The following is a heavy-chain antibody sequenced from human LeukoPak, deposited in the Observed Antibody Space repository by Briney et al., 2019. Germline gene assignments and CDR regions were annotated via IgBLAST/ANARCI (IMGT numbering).Heavy chain of an antibody. CDR3: ARPTIFGVVIDAFDI. CDR1: GGTFSSYA. CDR2: IIPIFGTA. V-gene: IGHV1-69*13. D-gene: IGHD3-3*01. J-gene: IGHJ3*02. Sequence: GASVKVSCEASGGTFSSYAISWVRQAPGQGLEWMGGIIPIFGTANYAQKFQGRVTITADESTSTAYMELSSLRSEDTAVYYCARPTIFGVVIDAFDIWGQGTMVTVSS.